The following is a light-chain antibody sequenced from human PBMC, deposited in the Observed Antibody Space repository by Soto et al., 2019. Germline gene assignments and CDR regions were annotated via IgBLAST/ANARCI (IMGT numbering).Light chain of an antibody. J-gene: IGKJ1*01. Sequence: EIVLTQSPGTLSLSPGERATLSCRASQSVSSSYLAWYQQKPGQAPRLLISGAFSRATGIPDRFSGSGSGTDFTLTISRLEPEDFAVYYCQQYATYKTFGQGTKVDIK. V-gene: IGKV3-20*01. CDR1: QSVSSSY. CDR3: QQYATYKT. CDR2: GAF.